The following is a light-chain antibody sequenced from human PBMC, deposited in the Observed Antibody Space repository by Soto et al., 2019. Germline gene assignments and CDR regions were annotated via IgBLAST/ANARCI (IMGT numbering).Light chain of an antibody. V-gene: IGKV3-20*01. CDR2: AAS. J-gene: IGKJ5*01. Sequence: EIVLTQSPGTLSLSPGERATLSCRASQSVSSSHLAWYQPKPSQAPRLLIYAASSRATGSPDRFSGGGSGTDFTLTISRLEPEDFAVYYCQQYGTTRITFGQGTRLEIK. CDR1: QSVSSSH. CDR3: QQYGTTRIT.